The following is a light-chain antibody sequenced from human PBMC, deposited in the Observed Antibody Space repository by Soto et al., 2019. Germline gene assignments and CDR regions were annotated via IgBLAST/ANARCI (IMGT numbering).Light chain of an antibody. V-gene: IGLV2-23*01. CDR2: EGT. CDR1: RSDLGTFNL. Sequence: QSALTQPASVSGSPGQSITLSCTGTRSDLGTFNLVSWYQQHPGKAPQLMIYEGTKRPSGVSDRFSGSRSGNTASLTISGLQAEDEADYYCCSYAGSRAVVFGGGTKVTVL. J-gene: IGLJ2*01. CDR3: CSYAGSRAVV.